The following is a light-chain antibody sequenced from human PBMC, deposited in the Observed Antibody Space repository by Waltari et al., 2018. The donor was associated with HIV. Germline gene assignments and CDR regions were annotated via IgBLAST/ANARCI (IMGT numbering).Light chain of an antibody. J-gene: IGLJ2*01. CDR2: DVS. V-gene: IGLV2-14*01. CDR1: SSDVGGFKY. Sequence: QSALTQPASVSGSPGQSITIPCTGTSSDVGGFKYVPWYQQHPGTAPQLLIYDVSNRPSGVSNRFSGSKSGNTASLTISGLQAEDEADYYCSSHTSRTTLDVVFGGGTKLTVL. CDR3: SSHTSRTTLDVV.